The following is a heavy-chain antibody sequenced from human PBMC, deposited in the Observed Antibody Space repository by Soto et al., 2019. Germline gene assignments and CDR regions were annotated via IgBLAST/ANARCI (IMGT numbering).Heavy chain of an antibody. V-gene: IGHV5-10-1*01. Sequence: PGESLKISCKGSGYSFTDYRISWVRQMPGKGLEWMGRIDPADSYTDYSPSFQGHVAISTDKSITTAYLQWSSLKASDTAIYYCARLKRELNPTPRYYFAYWGQGTLVPVSS. D-gene: IGHD1-7*01. J-gene: IGHJ4*02. CDR1: GYSFTDYR. CDR3: ARLKRELNPTPRYYFAY. CDR2: IDPADSYT.